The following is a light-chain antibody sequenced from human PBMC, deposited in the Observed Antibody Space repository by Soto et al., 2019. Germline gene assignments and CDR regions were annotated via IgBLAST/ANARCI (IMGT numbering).Light chain of an antibody. Sequence: EIVLTQSPGTLSLSPGERATLSCRASQSVSSSHLAWYQQKPGQAPRLLIYGASIRATGIPDRFSGSGSGTDFTITIRRLEAEDFAVYYCQQYGRSLYTFGQGTTLDI. CDR1: QSVSSSH. V-gene: IGKV3-20*01. CDR3: QQYGRSLYT. CDR2: GAS. J-gene: IGKJ2*01.